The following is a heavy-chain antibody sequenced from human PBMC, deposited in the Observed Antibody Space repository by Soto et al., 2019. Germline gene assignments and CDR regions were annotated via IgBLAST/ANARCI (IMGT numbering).Heavy chain of an antibody. V-gene: IGHV4-30-4*01. J-gene: IGHJ5*02. CDR1: GGSISSGDYY. CDR2: IYYSGST. Sequence: SETLSLTCTVSGGSISSGDYYWSWIRQPPGKGLEWIGYIYYSGSTYYNPSLKSRVTISVDTSKNQFSLKLSSVTAADTAVYYCARAHSDIVVVPAALNWFDPWGQGTLVTV. CDR3: ARAHSDIVVVPAALNWFDP. D-gene: IGHD2-2*01.